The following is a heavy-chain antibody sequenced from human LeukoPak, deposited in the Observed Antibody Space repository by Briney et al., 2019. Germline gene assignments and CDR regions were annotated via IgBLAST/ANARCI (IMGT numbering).Heavy chain of an antibody. J-gene: IGHJ4*02. V-gene: IGHV1-18*01. CDR2: ISAYNGNT. CDR3: ARGPPIFGVVMYHFDY. D-gene: IGHD3-3*01. CDR1: GYTFTSYG. Sequence: ASVKVSCKASGYTFTSYGISWVRQAPGQGLEWMGWISAYNGNTNYAQKLQGRVTKTTDTSTSTAYMELSSLRSEDTAVYYCARGPPIFGVVMYHFDYWGQGTLVTVSS.